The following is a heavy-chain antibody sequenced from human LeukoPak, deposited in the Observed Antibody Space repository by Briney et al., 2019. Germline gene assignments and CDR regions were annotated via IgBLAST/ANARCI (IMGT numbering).Heavy chain of an antibody. V-gene: IGHV3-64*01. CDR1: GFTFSDYA. Sequence: GGSLRLSCAASGFTFSDYAIHWVRQTPGKGLEYVSAISATGGSTYYGNSVKGRFIVSRENAKNSLYLQMNSLRAGDTAVYYCARGALRYYDWGDAFDIWGQGTMVTVSS. CDR2: ISATGGST. D-gene: IGHD3-16*01. J-gene: IGHJ3*02. CDR3: ARGALRYYDWGDAFDI.